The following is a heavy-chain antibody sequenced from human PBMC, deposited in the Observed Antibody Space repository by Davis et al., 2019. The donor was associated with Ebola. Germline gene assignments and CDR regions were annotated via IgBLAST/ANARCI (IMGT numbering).Heavy chain of an antibody. Sequence: PGGSLRLSCAASGFTFSSYSMNWVRQAPGKGLEWVSSISSSSYYIYYADSVKGRFTISRDNAKNSLYLQMNSLRAEDTAVYYCARDPGGIAAAGILDWYFDLWGRGTLVTVSS. CDR1: GFTFSSYS. J-gene: IGHJ2*01. V-gene: IGHV3-21*01. D-gene: IGHD6-13*01. CDR2: ISSSSYYI. CDR3: ARDPGGIAAAGILDWYFDL.